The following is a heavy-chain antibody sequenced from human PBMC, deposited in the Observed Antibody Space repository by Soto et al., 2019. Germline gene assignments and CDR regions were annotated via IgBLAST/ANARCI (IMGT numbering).Heavy chain of an antibody. V-gene: IGHV1-3*01. CDR2: INAGNGNT. J-gene: IGHJ4*02. CDR1: GYTFTSYA. CDR3: ARDLGGWPDY. D-gene: IGHD6-19*01. Sequence: QVQLVRSGAEVKKPGASVKVSCKAAGYTFTSYAIHWVRQAPGQRLEWMGWINAGNGNTKYSQKFQDRVTITRDTSASTAYMELSSLRSEDTAVYYGARDLGGWPDYWGQGTLVTVSS.